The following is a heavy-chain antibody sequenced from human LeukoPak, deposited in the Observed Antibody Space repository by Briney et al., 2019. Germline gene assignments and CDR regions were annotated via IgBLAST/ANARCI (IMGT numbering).Heavy chain of an antibody. CDR1: GFGFRSYG. J-gene: IGHJ4*02. D-gene: IGHD1-1*01. CDR2: ISYDGADK. V-gene: IGHV3-30*03. Sequence: GKSLRLSCAASGFGFRSYGMHWFRQAPGKGLEWVALISYDGADKYYAASVRGRFTISRDNSKNTLFLQMNSLRAEDTAVYYCARHWPAGTIGYFDYWGQGTLVTVSS. CDR3: ARHWPAGTIGYFDY.